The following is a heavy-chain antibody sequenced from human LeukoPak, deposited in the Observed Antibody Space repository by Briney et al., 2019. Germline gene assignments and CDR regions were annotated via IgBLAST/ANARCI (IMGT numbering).Heavy chain of an antibody. D-gene: IGHD3-22*01. Sequence: PSETLSLTCAVYGGSFSGYYWSWIRQPPGKGLEWIGEINHSGSTNYNPSLKSRVTISVDTSKNQFSLKLSSVTAADTAVYYCATLAGSYYYDSSGYGYFDLWGRGTLVTVSS. CDR1: GGSFSGYY. V-gene: IGHV4-34*01. CDR3: ATLAGSYYYDSSGYGYFDL. CDR2: INHSGST. J-gene: IGHJ2*01.